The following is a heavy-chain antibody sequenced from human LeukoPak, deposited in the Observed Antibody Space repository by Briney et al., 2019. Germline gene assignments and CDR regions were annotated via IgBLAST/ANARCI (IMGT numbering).Heavy chain of an antibody. CDR1: GASISSYY. J-gene: IGHJ6*03. CDR2: IYYSGST. V-gene: IGHV4-59*01. CDR3: ARAVKDYYMDV. Sequence: SETLSLTCTVSGASISSYYWSWIRQPPGKGLEWIGYIYYSGSTNYNPSLKSRVTISVDTSKNQFSLKLSSVTAADTAVYYCARAVKDYYMDVWGKGTTVTVSS.